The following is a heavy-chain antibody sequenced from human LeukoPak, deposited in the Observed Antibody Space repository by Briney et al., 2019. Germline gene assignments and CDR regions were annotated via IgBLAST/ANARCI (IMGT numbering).Heavy chain of an antibody. J-gene: IGHJ4*02. V-gene: IGHV3-48*03. CDR2: ISGSGGGI. CDR3: ARMPSAGQYNDC. CDR1: RITSSRYE. D-gene: IGHD6-19*01. Sequence: GGSLRLSCAASRITSSRYEMTWVRQAPGKGLEWVSYISGSGGGIYYADSVKGRFTMSRDNARNSLYLQMSSLRAEDTAVYYCARMPSAGQYNDCWGQGTLVTVSS.